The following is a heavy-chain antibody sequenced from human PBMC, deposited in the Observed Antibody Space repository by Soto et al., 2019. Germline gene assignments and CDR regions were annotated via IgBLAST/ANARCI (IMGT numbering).Heavy chain of an antibody. CDR2: ISNDGNSE. CDR1: GFTFSVFG. V-gene: IGHV3-30*18. D-gene: IGHD3-3*01. J-gene: IGHJ4*02. CDR3: AKPITTIGVSSTGRGALLDN. Sequence: QVQLVESGGGVVQPGRSLRLSCAASGFTFSVFGMRWVRQAPGKGLEWVAVISNDGNSEHYADSVKGRFTISRDNSKNTFYLQMHSLSVEDTAVYYCAKPITTIGVSSTGRGALLDNWGQGILVSVSS.